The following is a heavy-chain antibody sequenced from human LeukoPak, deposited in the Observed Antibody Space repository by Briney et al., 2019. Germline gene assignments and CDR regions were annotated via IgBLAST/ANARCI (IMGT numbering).Heavy chain of an antibody. V-gene: IGHV4-34*01. CDR3: ARGSTYYYDSSGYYFDY. J-gene: IGHJ4*02. Sequence: SETLSLTCAVYGGSFSGYYWSWIRQPPGKGLEWIGEINHSGSTYYNPSLKSRVTISVDRSKNQFSLKLSSVTAADTAVYYCARGSTYYYDSSGYYFDYWGQGTLVTVSS. CDR2: INHSGST. D-gene: IGHD3-22*01. CDR1: GGSFSGYY.